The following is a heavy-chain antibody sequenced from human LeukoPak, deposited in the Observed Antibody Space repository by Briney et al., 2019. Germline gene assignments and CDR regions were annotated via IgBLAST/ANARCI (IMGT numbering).Heavy chain of an antibody. CDR3: ARYYYDSSGYSPFDY. V-gene: IGHV3-33*01. Sequence: QPGRSLRLSCAASGFTFSSYGMHWVRQAPGKGLEWVAVIWYDGSNKYYADSVKGRFTISRDNSKNTLYLQINSLRAEDTAVYYCARYYYDSSGYSPFDYWGQGALLTVSS. D-gene: IGHD3-22*01. J-gene: IGHJ4*02. CDR1: GFTFSSYG. CDR2: IWYDGSNK.